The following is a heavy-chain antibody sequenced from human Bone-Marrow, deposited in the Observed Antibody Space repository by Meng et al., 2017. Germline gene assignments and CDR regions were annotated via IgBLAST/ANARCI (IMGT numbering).Heavy chain of an antibody. CDR1: GGTFSSYA. CDR2: INPKSGDT. Sequence: GQSGAEVKKPGSPVKVSCKAFGGTFSSYAISWVRQAPGQGLEWMGRINPKSGDTHYAQKFQARVTMTGDTSISTAYMELSGLRSDDTAMYYCARDEDISAAGKLFGDYWGQGTLVTVSS. CDR3: ARDEDISAAGKLFGDY. J-gene: IGHJ4*02. V-gene: IGHV1-2*06. D-gene: IGHD6-25*01.